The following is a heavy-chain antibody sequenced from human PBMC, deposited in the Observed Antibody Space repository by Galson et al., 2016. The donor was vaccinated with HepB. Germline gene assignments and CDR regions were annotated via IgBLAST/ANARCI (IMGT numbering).Heavy chain of an antibody. CDR1: GFSFSLYD. D-gene: IGHD2-8*01. J-gene: IGHJ6*04. CDR3: ARGKALCTTPWNYGLDV. Sequence: LRLSCAASGFSFSLYDMHWVRQVTGKGLEWVSAIGTAPGYTNYLDSVKGRFTISRENADNYLYLQMNSLRPGDTAVYSFARGKALCTTPWNYGLDVWAKGPRSPSPQ. CDR2: IGTAPGYT. V-gene: IGHV3-13*01.